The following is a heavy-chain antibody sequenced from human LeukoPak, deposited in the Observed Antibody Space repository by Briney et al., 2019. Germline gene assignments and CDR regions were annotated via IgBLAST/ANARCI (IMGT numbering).Heavy chain of an antibody. J-gene: IGHJ4*02. CDR2: ISSSSSTI. V-gene: IGHV3-48*01. CDR3: ARDGYSSSWYGLHFDY. D-gene: IGHD6-13*01. CDR1: GFTFSSYG. Sequence: GGSLRLSCAASGFTFSSYGMTWVRQAPGKGLEWVSYISSSSSTIYYADSVKGRFTISRDNAKNSLYLQMNSLRAEDTAVYYCARDGYSSSWYGLHFDYWGQGTLVTVSS.